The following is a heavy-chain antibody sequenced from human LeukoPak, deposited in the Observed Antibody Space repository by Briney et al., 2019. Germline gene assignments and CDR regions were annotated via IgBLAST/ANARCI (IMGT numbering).Heavy chain of an antibody. V-gene: IGHV5-51*01. CDR2: IYPGDSDT. CDR3: ARQEGATPRYFHL. Sequence: GESLKISCKGSGYSFTTYWIGWVRQMPGKGLEWMGIIYPGDSDTRYSPSFQGQVTISADKSISTAYLQWSSLRASDTAMYYCARQEGATPRYFHLWGQGTLVSVSS. J-gene: IGHJ1*01. D-gene: IGHD1-26*01. CDR1: GYSFTTYW.